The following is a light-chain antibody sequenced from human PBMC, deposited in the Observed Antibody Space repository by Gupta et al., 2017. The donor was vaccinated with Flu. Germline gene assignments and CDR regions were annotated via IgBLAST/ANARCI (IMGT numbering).Light chain of an antibody. CDR2: DVT. J-gene: IGLJ3*02. CDR3: SSYTSSNTWV. V-gene: IGLV2-14*01. CDR1: SSDVGGYNY. Sequence: SALTQPASVSGSPGQPITISCSGTSSDVGGYNYVSWYQQYPGKAPKLIIYDVTNRPTGVSYRFSGSKSGNTASLTISGLQAEDEADYCCSSYTSSNTWVFGGGTKLTVL.